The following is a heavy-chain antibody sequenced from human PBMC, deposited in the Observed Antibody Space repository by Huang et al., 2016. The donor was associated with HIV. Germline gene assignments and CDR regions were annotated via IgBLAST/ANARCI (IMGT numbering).Heavy chain of an antibody. Sequence: EVQLVESGGGLVQPGGSLRLSCAASGFSISSYWMHWVRQAPGKGLVWVPGINSDGSSTSYADSVKGRFTIARDNAKNTLYLQMNSLRAEDTAVYYCARDPRIQSWLNFFDYWGQGTLVSVSS. V-gene: IGHV3-74*01. CDR3: ARDPRIQSWLNFFDY. D-gene: IGHD3-22*01. CDR2: INSDGSST. CDR1: GFSISSYW. J-gene: IGHJ4*02.